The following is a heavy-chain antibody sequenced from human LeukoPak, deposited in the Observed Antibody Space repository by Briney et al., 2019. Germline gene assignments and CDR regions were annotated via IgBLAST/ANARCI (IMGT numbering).Heavy chain of an antibody. J-gene: IGHJ4*02. CDR3: ARVGNSGWPNFDY. CDR1: GGSFSGYY. Sequence: SETLSLTCAVYGGSFSGYYWSWIRQPPGKGLEWIGSIYYTGATNYNSSLNSRVTISVDTSKNQFSLKVSSVTAADTAVYYCARVGNSGWPNFDYWGQGTLVTVSS. V-gene: IGHV4-59*01. CDR2: IYYTGAT. D-gene: IGHD6-19*01.